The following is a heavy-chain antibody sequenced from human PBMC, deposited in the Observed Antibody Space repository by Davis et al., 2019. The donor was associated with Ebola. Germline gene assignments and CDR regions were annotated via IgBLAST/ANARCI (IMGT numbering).Heavy chain of an antibody. Sequence: GESLKISCAASGFTFSSYSMNWVRQAPGKGLEWVAVISYDGSNKYYADSVKGRFTISRDNAKNSLYLQMNSLRDEDTAVYYCAKGSVTIFGVAPDYYGMDVWGKGTTVTVSS. V-gene: IGHV3-30*18. J-gene: IGHJ6*04. CDR3: AKGSVTIFGVAPDYYGMDV. CDR1: GFTFSSYS. D-gene: IGHD3-3*01. CDR2: ISYDGSNK.